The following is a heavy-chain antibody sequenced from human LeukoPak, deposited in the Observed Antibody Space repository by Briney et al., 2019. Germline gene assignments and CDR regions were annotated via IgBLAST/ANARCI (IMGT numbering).Heavy chain of an antibody. J-gene: IGHJ4*02. CDR3: VRERNNFWSGHHSIFDS. CDR2: LNGDGSLT. V-gene: IGHV3-74*01. D-gene: IGHD3-3*01. CDR1: GFTFSKFW. Sequence: GGSLRLSCAASGFTFSKFWTYWVRQAPGKRPVWVSRLNGDGSLTNYADSVKGRFTFSRDNAENTLFLEMSSLRVEDTAVYYCVRERNNFWSGHHSIFDSWGQGTLVTVSS.